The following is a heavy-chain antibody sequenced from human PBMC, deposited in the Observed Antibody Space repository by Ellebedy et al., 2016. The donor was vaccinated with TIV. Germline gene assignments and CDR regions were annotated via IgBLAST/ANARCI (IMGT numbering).Heavy chain of an antibody. CDR3: ARGGATTFNFDY. CDR1: GFTFSSYE. V-gene: IGHV3-48*03. D-gene: IGHD1-26*01. Sequence: PGGSLRLSCAASGFTFSSYEMNWVRQAPGKGLEWVSYISSSGSTIYYADSVKGRFTISRDNAKISLYLQMNSLRAEDTAVYYCARGGATTFNFDYWGQGTLVTVSS. J-gene: IGHJ4*02. CDR2: ISSSGSTI.